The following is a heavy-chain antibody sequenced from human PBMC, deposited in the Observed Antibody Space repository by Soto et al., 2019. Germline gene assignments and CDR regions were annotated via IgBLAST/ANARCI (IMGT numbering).Heavy chain of an antibody. D-gene: IGHD3-10*01. CDR1: GFTFSSYG. CDR3: APGRGITMVRGVL. J-gene: IGHJ4*02. V-gene: IGHV3-30*03. Sequence: QVQLVESGGGVVQPGRSLRLSCAASGFTFSSYGMHWVRQAPGKGLEWVAVISYDGSNKYYADSVQGRFTISRDNSKNALYLPLPSPRDEDTDVYYCAPGRGITMVRGVLWGQGTLVRVSS. CDR2: ISYDGSNK.